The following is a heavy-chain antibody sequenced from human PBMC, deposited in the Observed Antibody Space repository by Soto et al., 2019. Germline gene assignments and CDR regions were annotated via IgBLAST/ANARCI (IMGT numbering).Heavy chain of an antibody. Sequence: GESLKISCAASGFTFSSYAMSWVRQAPGKGLEWVSAISGSGGSTYYADSVKGRFTISRDNSKNTLYLQMNSLRAEDTAVYYCARALIAAAGTDGFDYWGQGTLVTVSS. D-gene: IGHD6-13*01. V-gene: IGHV3-23*01. CDR1: GFTFSSYA. CDR2: ISGSGGST. J-gene: IGHJ4*02. CDR3: ARALIAAAGTDGFDY.